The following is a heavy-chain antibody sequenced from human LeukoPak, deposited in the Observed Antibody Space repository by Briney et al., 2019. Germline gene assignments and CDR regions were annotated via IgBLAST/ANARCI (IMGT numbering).Heavy chain of an antibody. V-gene: IGHV1-2*02. CDR3: ARDPSGDSSGYPFDY. CDR1: GYTFTGYY. CDR2: INPDSGVT. J-gene: IGHJ4*02. D-gene: IGHD3-22*01. Sequence: ASVKVSYKASGYTFTGYYIQWVRQAPGQGLEWMGWINPDSGVTNYAQKFQGRVTLTRDTSISTAYMELSRLRSDDTAVYYCARDPSGDSSGYPFDYWSQGTLVTVSS.